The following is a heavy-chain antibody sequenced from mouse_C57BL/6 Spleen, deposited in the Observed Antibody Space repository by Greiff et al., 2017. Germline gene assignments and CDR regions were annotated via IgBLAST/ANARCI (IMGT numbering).Heavy chain of an antibody. CDR2: IHPNSGST. J-gene: IGHJ2*01. V-gene: IGHV1-64*01. Sequence: QVQLQQPGAELVKPGASVKLSCKASGYTFTSYWMHWVKQRPGQGLEWIGMIHPNSGSTNYNEKFKNKATLTVDKSSSTAYMQLSSVTSEDSAVYYCAREGNYFDYWGQGTTLTVSS. CDR3: AREGNYFDY. CDR1: GYTFTSYW.